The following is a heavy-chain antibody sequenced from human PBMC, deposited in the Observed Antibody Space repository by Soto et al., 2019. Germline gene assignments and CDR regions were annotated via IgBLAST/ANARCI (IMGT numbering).Heavy chain of an antibody. J-gene: IGHJ6*02. CDR3: ATIVSDTAMVMVDV. Sequence: GGSLRLSCAASGFTFSSYAMHWVRQAPGKGLEWVAVISYDGSNKYYADSVKGRFTISRDNSKNTLYLQMNSLRAEDTAVYYCATIVSDTAMVMVDVWGQGATVTVSS. V-gene: IGHV3-30-3*01. D-gene: IGHD5-18*01. CDR1: GFTFSSYA. CDR2: ISYDGSNK.